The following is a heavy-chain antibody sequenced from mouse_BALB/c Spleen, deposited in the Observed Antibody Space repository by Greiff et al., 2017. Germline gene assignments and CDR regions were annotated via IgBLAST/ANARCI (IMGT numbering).Heavy chain of an antibody. Sequence: QVQLQQPGAELVKPGASVKLSCKASGYTFTSYWMHWVKQRPGQGLEWIGEINPSNGRTNYNEKFKSKATLTVDKSSSTAYMQLSSLTSEDSAVYYCARSDDYDDYFYYWGQGTTLTVSS. CDR1: GYTFTSYW. CDR2: INPSNGRT. CDR3: ARSDDYDDYFYY. D-gene: IGHD2-4*01. V-gene: IGHV1S81*02. J-gene: IGHJ2*01.